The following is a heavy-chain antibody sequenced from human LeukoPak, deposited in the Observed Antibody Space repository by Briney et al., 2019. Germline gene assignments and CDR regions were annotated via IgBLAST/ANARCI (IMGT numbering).Heavy chain of an antibody. V-gene: IGHV3-74*01. CDR3: AKDGLG. CDR2: IKSDGSSP. J-gene: IGHJ4*02. CDR1: GFTFSDYW. D-gene: IGHD6-6*01. Sequence: GGSLRLSCAASGFTFSDYWMHWVRQAPGKGLVWVSRIKSDGSSPSYADSVKGRFTISRDNSKNTLYLQMNSLRAEDTAVYYCAKDGLGRGQGTLVTVSS.